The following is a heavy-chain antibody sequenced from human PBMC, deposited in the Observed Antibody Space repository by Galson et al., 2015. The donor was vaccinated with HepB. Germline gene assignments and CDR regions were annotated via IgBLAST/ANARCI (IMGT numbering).Heavy chain of an antibody. CDR2: IYWDDDK. CDR1: GFSLSTSGVG. CDR3: AHSSSGQWLANLNY. J-gene: IGHJ4*02. D-gene: IGHD6-19*01. V-gene: IGHV2-5*02. Sequence: PALVKPTQTLALTCTFSGFSLSTSGVGVGWIRQPPGKALEWLALIYWDDDKRYSPSLKSRLTITKDASKNQVVLTMTNMDPVDTATYYCAHSSSGQWLANLNYWGQGTLVTVSS.